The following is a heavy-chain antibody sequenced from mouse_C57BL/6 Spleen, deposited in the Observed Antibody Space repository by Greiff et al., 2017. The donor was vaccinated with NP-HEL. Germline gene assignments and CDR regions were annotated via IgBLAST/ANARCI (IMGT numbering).Heavy chain of an antibody. V-gene: IGHV6-6*01. J-gene: IGHJ2*01. D-gene: IGHD2-5*01. CDR3: TSAYYSNYDDFDY. Sequence: EVQGVESGGGLVQPGGSMKLSCAASGFTFSDAWMDWVRQSPEKGLEWVAEIRNKANNHATYYAESVKGRFTISRDDSKSSVYLQMNSLRAEDTGIYYCTSAYYSNYDDFDYWGQGTTLTVSS. CDR1: GFTFSDAW. CDR2: IRNKANNHAT.